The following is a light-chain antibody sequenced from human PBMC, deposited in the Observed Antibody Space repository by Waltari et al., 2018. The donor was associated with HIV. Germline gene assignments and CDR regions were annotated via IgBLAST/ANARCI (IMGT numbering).Light chain of an antibody. CDR3: GSWDSSLSGVV. CDR1: SSNVGTNY. V-gene: IGLV1-51*01. CDR2: DDN. Sequence: QSVLAQPPSVSAAPGQRVTISCSGRSSNVGTNYVSWYQHFPGTAPKLLIYDDNKRPSGIPDRFSGSKSGTSATLDITGLQTGDEADYYCGSWDSSLSGVVFGGGTKLSVL. J-gene: IGLJ2*01.